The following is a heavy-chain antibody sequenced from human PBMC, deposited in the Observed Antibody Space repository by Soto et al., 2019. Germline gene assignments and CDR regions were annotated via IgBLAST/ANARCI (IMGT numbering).Heavy chain of an antibody. CDR3: ARHSYYYGSTYGCWLDP. D-gene: IGHD3-10*01. V-gene: IGHV4-39*01. CDR1: GDSITSSSFH. J-gene: IGHJ5*02. Sequence: PSETLSLTCTVSGDSITSSSFHWGWIRQPPGKGLEWIGSISYSGSTYYNPSLKSRVTISVDTSKNQFSLRLSSVTAADTAVYYCARHSYYYGSTYGCWLDPWGQGALVTVS. CDR2: ISYSGST.